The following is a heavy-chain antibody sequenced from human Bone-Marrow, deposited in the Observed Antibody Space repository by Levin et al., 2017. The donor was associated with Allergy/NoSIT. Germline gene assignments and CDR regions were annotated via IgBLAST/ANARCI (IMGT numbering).Heavy chain of an antibody. V-gene: IGHV4-59*08. CDR1: GGSISNYY. J-gene: IGHJ6*02. CDR2: IYYTGST. Sequence: SETLSLTCSVSGGSISNYYWSWIRQPPGKGLEWIGYIYYTGSTNYNPSLKSRVTISVDTSKNQFSLKMRSMTAADTAMYFGARYRVAIVSTTHYFYGMDVWGRGTTVTVSS. D-gene: IGHD5-12*01. CDR3: ARYRVAIVSTTHYFYGMDV.